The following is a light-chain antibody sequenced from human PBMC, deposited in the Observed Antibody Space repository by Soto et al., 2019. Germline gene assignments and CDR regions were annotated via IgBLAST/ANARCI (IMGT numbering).Light chain of an antibody. J-gene: IGKJ1*01. Sequence: DVKMNQSPSTLSASVGDRVTITCRASQSINNLLAWYQQKPGKAPKFLIYDVSTLESGVPSRFSGSGSGTEFTLTISSLQSEDLAVYYCQQYNDWPWTFGQGTKVDIK. CDR3: QQYNDWPWT. CDR1: QSINNL. CDR2: DVS. V-gene: IGKV1-5*01.